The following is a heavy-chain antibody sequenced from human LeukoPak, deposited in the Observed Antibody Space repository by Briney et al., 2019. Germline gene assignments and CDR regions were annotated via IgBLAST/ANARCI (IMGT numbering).Heavy chain of an antibody. V-gene: IGHV7-4-1*02. CDR2: INTNTGNP. CDR3: ARQTYSSSWVYYYYYGMDV. Sequence: ASVKVSCTASGYTFTSYAMNWVRQAPGQGLEWMGWINTNTGNPTYAQGFTGRFVFSLDTSVSTAYLQISSLKAEDTAVYYCARQTYSSSWVYYYYYGMDVWGQGTTVTVSS. CDR1: GYTFTSYA. D-gene: IGHD6-6*01. J-gene: IGHJ6*02.